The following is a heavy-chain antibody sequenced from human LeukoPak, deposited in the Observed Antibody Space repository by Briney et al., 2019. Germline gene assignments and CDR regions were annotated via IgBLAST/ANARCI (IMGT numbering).Heavy chain of an antibody. CDR3: AARDDGYCSSTSCLYFDY. D-gene: IGHD2-2*01. CDR2: IYSGGST. CDR1: GFTVSSHY. V-gene: IGHV3-53*01. J-gene: IGHJ4*02. Sequence: GGSLRLSCAASGFTVSSHYVSWVRQGPGKGLEWVSIIYSGGSTYYADSVRGRFTISRDNSKNTLYLQVNSLRAEDTAVYYCAARDDGYCSSTSCLYFDYWGQGTLVTVSS.